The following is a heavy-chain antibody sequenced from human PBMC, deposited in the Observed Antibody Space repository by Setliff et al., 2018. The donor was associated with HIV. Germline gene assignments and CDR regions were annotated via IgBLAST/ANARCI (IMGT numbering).Heavy chain of an antibody. CDR3: VREETYAADRFDS. CDR2: IKQDGSVK. J-gene: IGHJ4*02. CDR1: GFTFSNYW. D-gene: IGHD2-2*01. Sequence: GGSLRLSCAASGFTFSNYWMNWVRQAPGKGLEWVANIKQDGSVKKYAASVKGRFTISRDNAKNTRFLQMDNLSAGDTAVYYCVREETYAADRFDSWGQGTLVTVSS. V-gene: IGHV3-7*01.